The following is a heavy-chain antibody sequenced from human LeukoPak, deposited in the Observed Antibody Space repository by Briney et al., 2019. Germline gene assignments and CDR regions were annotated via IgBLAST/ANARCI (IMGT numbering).Heavy chain of an antibody. CDR3: VRWRDYYYYGMDV. V-gene: IGHV3-7*01. D-gene: IGHD5-12*01. CDR1: GFTFRSYW. J-gene: IGHJ6*02. Sequence: GGSLRLSCAVAGFTFRSYWMSWVRQAPGKGLEWVANIKQDGSEKYYVDSVKGRFTISRDNAENSLSLQMNSLRVEDTAVYYCVRWRDYYYYGMDVWGQGTTVTVSS. CDR2: IKQDGSEK.